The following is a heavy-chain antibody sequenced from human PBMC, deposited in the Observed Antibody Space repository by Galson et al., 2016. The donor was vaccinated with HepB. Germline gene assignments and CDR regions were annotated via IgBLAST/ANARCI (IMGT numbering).Heavy chain of an antibody. Sequence: SETLSLTCNVSGDSISAFYWTWLRQSPGKSLQWLGYIYHTGTTVYNPSLNSRVTISLGPSENQFSLSLLSVTAADTAVYFCARVWSSGLFFDSWGQGALVTASS. D-gene: IGHD6-19*01. CDR3: ARVWSSGLFFDS. V-gene: IGHV4-59*01. CDR2: IYHTGTT. CDR1: GDSISAFY. J-gene: IGHJ4*02.